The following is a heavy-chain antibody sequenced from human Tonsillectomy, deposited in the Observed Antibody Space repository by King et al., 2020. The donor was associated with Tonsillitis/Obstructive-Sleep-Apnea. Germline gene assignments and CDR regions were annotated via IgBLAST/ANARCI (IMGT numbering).Heavy chain of an antibody. CDR2: IYPGDSHT. Sequence: QLVQSGPEVKKPGESLKISCEGSGHTFNNYCIAWVRQMPGKGLEWMGIIYPGDSHTTYSPSFEGRGTISADKSIRTAYLQWSSVRAADTAMYYCARHSPLFAEDAPGFDLWGQGTLVTVPS. D-gene: IGHD2-15*01. J-gene: IGHJ4*02. CDR1: GHTFNNYC. V-gene: IGHV5-51*01. CDR3: ARHSPLFAEDAPGFDL.